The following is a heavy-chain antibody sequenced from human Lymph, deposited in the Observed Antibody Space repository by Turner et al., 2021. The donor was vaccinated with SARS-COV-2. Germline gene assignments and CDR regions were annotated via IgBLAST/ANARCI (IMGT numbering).Heavy chain of an antibody. Sequence: VQLVESGGGLVKPGGSLRLSCAASGVTFSTYSMNWVRQAPGKGLEWISSISSSSSYIYYADSVKGRFTISRDDAKNSLYLQMNSLRAEDTAVYYCARDIPTTADYFDYWGQGTLVTVSS. CDR1: GVTFSTYS. D-gene: IGHD4-17*01. CDR3: ARDIPTTADYFDY. V-gene: IGHV3-21*01. J-gene: IGHJ4*02. CDR2: ISSSSSYI.